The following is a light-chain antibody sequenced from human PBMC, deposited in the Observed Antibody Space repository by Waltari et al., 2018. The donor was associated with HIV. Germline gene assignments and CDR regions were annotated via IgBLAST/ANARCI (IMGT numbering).Light chain of an antibody. Sequence: QSVLTQPPSASGTPGQRVTISCSGRSSNIGSNPVNWYTQLPGTAPKLLIYSNNQRPSGVPDRFSGSKSGTSASLAISGLQSEDEADYYCAAWDDSLNGHVVFGGGTKLTVL. J-gene: IGLJ2*01. CDR2: SNN. V-gene: IGLV1-44*01. CDR3: AAWDDSLNGHVV. CDR1: SSNIGSNP.